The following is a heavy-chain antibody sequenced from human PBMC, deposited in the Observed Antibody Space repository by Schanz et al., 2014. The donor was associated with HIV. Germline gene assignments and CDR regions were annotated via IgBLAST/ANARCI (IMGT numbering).Heavy chain of an antibody. D-gene: IGHD3-22*01. J-gene: IGHJ4*02. CDR2: ISESGGRT. CDR1: GFNFNNYA. V-gene: IGHV3-23*01. Sequence: EVQLLESGGGLEQPGGSLRLSCAASGFNFNNYAMTWVRQAPGKGLERGSSISESGGRTYYADSVNGRFTISRDNSKNTLYLQMTTLRIDDTAVYYCAKPEYDSRGSSQSHFDYWGQGTLVTVSS. CDR3: AKPEYDSRGSSQSHFDY.